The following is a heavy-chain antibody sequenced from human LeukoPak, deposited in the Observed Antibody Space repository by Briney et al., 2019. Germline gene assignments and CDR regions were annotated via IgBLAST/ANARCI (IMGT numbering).Heavy chain of an antibody. CDR3: ARVDTSVYYYFDY. J-gene: IGHJ4*02. Sequence: PSETLSLTCTVSGGSISGSYYYRGWIRQPPGKGLEWIGSIYYSGSTYYNPSLKSRVTISVDTSKNQFSLKLSSVTAADTAVYYCARVDTSVYYYFDYWGQGTLVTVSS. CDR1: GGSISGSYYY. V-gene: IGHV4-39*01. D-gene: IGHD3-22*01. CDR2: IYYSGST.